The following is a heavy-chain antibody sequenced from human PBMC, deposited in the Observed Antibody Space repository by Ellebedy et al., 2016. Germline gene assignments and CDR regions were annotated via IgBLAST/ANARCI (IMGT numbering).Heavy chain of an antibody. J-gene: IGHJ4*02. CDR2: IKQDGGEK. D-gene: IGHD5-12*01. CDR3: SGGNSGYLVDY. V-gene: IGHV3-7*01. CDR1: GFPFSNFW. Sequence: GESLKISCAASGFPFSNFWMNWVRQTPGKGLEWVANIKQDGGEKFYVDSVKGRFTISRDNAKNSLYLQMNSLTAEDTAVYYCSGGNSGYLVDYWGQGTLVTVSS.